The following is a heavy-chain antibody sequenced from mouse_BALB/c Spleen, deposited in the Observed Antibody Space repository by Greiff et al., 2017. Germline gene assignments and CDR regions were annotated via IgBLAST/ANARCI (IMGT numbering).Heavy chain of an antibody. CDR3: APYYYGGGYY. Sequence: VQLQQSGAELVKPGASVKLSCTASGFNINDTYMHWVKQRPEQGLEWIGRIDPANGNTKYDPKFQGKATITADTSSNTAYLQLSSLTSEDTAVYYCAPYYYGGGYYWGQGTTLTVSS. V-gene: IGHV14-3*02. D-gene: IGHD1-1*01. CDR2: IDPANGNT. CDR1: GFNINDTY. J-gene: IGHJ2*01.